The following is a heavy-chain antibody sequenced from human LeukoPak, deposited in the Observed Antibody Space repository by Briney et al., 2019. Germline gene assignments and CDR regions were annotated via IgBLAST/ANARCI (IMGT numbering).Heavy chain of an antibody. CDR2: ISYDGSNK. D-gene: IGHD3-16*02. V-gene: IGHV3-30-3*01. J-gene: IGHJ4*02. Sequence: GGSLRLSCAASGFTFSSYAMHWVRQAPGKGLEWVAVISYDGSNKYYADSVKGRFTISRDNSKNTLHLQMNSLRAEDTAVYYCARSGDYDYVWGSYRYRPNPLAYWGQGTLVTVSS. CDR3: ARSGDYDYVWGSYRYRPNPLAY. CDR1: GFTFSSYA.